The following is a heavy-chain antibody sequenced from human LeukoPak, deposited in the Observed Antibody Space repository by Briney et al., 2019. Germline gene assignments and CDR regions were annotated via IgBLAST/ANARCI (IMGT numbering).Heavy chain of an antibody. CDR1: GFTFDDYA. D-gene: IGHD1-26*01. CDR2: ISWNSGSI. CDR3: AKGPLGATTYFDY. Sequence: GGSLRLSCAASGFTFDDYAMHWVRQAPGKGLEWVSGISWNSGSIGYADSVKGRFTISRDNAKNSLYLQMNRLRAEDMALYYCAKGPLGATTYFDYWGQGTLVTVSS. J-gene: IGHJ4*02. V-gene: IGHV3-9*03.